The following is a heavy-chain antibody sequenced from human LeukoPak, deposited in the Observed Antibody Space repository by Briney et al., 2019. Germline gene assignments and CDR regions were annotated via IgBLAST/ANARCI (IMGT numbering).Heavy chain of an antibody. V-gene: IGHV4-61*02. CDR1: GGSISSGSYY. Sequence: ASETLSLTCTVSGGSISSGSYYWSWIRQPAGKGLEWIGRIYTSGSTNYNPSLKSRVTMSVDTSKNQFSLKLSSVTAADTAVYYCARLSYRRFDYWGQGNLVAVSS. CDR3: ARLSYRRFDY. J-gene: IGHJ4*02. D-gene: IGHD4-11*01. CDR2: IYTSGST.